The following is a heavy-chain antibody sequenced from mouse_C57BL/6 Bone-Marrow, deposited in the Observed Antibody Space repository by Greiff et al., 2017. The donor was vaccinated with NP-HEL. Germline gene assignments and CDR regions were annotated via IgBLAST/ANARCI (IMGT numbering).Heavy chain of an antibody. CDR2: LRLTSDNYAT. CDR1: GFTFSNYW. CDR3: TVFITTVVARDYYAMDY. Sequence: EVKLMESGGGLVQPGGSMKLSCVASGFTFSNYWMNWVRQSPETGLEWVAQLRLTSDNYATHYAESVKGRFTISRDDSKSSVYLQMNNLRAEDTGIYYCTVFITTVVARDYYAMDYWGQGTSVTVSS. J-gene: IGHJ4*01. V-gene: IGHV6-3*01. D-gene: IGHD1-1*01.